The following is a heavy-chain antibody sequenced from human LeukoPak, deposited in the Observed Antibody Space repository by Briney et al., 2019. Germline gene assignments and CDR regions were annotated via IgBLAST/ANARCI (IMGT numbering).Heavy chain of an antibody. CDR1: GFTLSSYS. CDR3: ARDYAGGDAFDI. J-gene: IGHJ3*02. Sequence: GGSLRLSCAASGFTLSSYSMNWVRQAPGKGLEWVSSISSSSSSYIYYADSVKGRFTISRDNAKNSLYLQMNSLRAEDTAVYYCARDYAGGDAFDIWGQGTMVTVSS. V-gene: IGHV3-21*01. CDR2: ISSSSSSYI. D-gene: IGHD2-8*02.